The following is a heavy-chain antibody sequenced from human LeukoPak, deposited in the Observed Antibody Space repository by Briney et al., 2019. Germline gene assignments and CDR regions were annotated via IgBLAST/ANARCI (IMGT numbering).Heavy chain of an antibody. CDR2: FDPEDGET. D-gene: IGHD2-15*01. Sequence: GASVKVSCKVSGYTLTELSIHWVRQAPGKGLEWMGGFDPEDGETIYARKFQGRVTMTEDTSTDTAYMELSSLRSEDTAVYYCAAYSVDIVVVNNWFDPWGQGTLVTVSS. CDR3: AAYSVDIVVVNNWFDP. J-gene: IGHJ5*02. CDR1: GYTLTELS. V-gene: IGHV1-24*01.